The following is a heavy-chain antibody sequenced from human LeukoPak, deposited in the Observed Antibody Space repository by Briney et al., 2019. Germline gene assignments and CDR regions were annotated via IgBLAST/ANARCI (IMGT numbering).Heavy chain of an antibody. D-gene: IGHD1-7*01. Sequence: GEPLKISCKGSGYSFTTYWIAWVPQLPGKGLEWLEIIYPGESDNRYSPSFKGQATISADKSISTAYLQWSSLKASDTAMYYCASTITGTTKFDYWGQGTLVTVSS. CDR2: IYPGESDN. CDR1: GYSFTTYW. V-gene: IGHV5-51*01. CDR3: ASTITGTTKFDY. J-gene: IGHJ4*02.